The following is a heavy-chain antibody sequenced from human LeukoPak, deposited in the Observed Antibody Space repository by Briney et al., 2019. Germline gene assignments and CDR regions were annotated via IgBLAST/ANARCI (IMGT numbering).Heavy chain of an antibody. CDR3: ARITMVRGVIGYYFDY. CDR2: INAGNGNT. D-gene: IGHD3-10*01. J-gene: IGHJ4*02. Sequence: ASVKVSCKASGYTFTSYAMHWVRQAPGQRLEWMGWINAGNGNTKYSQKFQGRVTITRDTSASTAYMELSSLRSEGTAVYYCARITMVRGVIGYYFDYWGQGTLVTVSS. V-gene: IGHV1-3*01. CDR1: GYTFTSYA.